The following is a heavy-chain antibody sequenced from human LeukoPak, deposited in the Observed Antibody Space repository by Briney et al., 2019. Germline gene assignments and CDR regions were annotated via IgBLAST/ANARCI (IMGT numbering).Heavy chain of an antibody. CDR3: ARDRGYTQDY. Sequence: PGGSLILSCAASGFTFSTYWMHWVRQAPGKGLVWVSRIKSDGSSTSYADSVKGRFTISKDNAKNTLYLQMNSLRAEDTAVYFCARDRGYTQDYWGQGTLVTVSS. D-gene: IGHD5-12*01. V-gene: IGHV3-74*01. CDR1: GFTFSTYW. J-gene: IGHJ4*02. CDR2: IKSDGSST.